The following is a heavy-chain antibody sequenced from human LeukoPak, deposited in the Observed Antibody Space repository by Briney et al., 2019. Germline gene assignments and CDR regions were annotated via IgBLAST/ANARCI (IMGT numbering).Heavy chain of an antibody. Sequence: GGSLRLPCAASGFTFSSYEMNWVRQAPGKGLEWISYISSSGSTIYYAAFEKGRFTISRDNAKNSLYLQMNSLRAEDTAVYYCARDRGRPSGSILEPYYFDYWGQGTLVTVSS. CDR2: ISSSGSTI. CDR1: GFTFSSYE. CDR3: ARDRGRPSGSILEPYYFDY. J-gene: IGHJ4*02. V-gene: IGHV3-48*03. D-gene: IGHD1-26*01.